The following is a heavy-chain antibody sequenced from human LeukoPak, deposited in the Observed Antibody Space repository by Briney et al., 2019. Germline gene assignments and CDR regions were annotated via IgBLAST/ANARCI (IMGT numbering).Heavy chain of an antibody. CDR2: ISGSGGST. Sequence: PPGGSLRLSCAASGFTFSDYYMSWVRQAPGKGLEWVSAISGSGGSTYYADSVKGRFTISRDNSKNTLYLQMNSLRAEDTAVYYCAKGRSSITILLFDYWGQGTLVTVSS. D-gene: IGHD3-3*01. CDR1: GFTFSDYY. J-gene: IGHJ4*02. CDR3: AKGRSSITILLFDY. V-gene: IGHV3-23*01.